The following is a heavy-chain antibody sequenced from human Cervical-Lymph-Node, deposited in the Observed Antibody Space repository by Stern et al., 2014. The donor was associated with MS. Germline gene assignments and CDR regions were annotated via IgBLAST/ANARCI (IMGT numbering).Heavy chain of an antibody. J-gene: IGHJ5*01. CDR2: SGWNSATK. CDR3: AKSYSSSWSGWIDS. Sequence: EVQLEESGGGLVQPGRSLRLSCSASQITFDDYGFHWVRQVPVKGLEWVAGSGWNSATKVDADSVKGRFTISRDNARDSLYLQMNNLTPDDTALYYCAKSYSSSWSGWIDSWGQGILVTVSS. D-gene: IGHD6-13*01. V-gene: IGHV3-9*01. CDR1: QITFDDYG.